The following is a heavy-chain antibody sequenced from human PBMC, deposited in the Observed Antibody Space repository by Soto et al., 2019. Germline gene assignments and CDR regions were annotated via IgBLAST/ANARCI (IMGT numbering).Heavy chain of an antibody. CDR3: ARVVAVAGYGMDV. J-gene: IGHJ6*02. CDR2: INPNSGGT. Sequence: ASVKVSCKASGYTFTGYYMHWVRQAPGQGLEWMGWINPNSGGTNYAQKFQGWVTMTRDTSISTAYMELSRLRSDDTAVYYCARVVAVAGYGMDVWGQGTTVTVSS. CDR1: GYTFTGYY. V-gene: IGHV1-2*04. D-gene: IGHD6-19*01.